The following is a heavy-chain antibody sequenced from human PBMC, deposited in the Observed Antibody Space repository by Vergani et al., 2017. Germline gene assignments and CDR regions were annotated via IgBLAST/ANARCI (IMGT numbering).Heavy chain of an antibody. J-gene: IGHJ5*02. CDR2: IYYSGST. Sequence: QLQLQESGPGLVKPSATLSLTCSVSGASIRSSNYYWGWIRQPPGKGLEWIASIYYSGSTYYNPSLKSRVTISVDTSKNQFSLKLSSVTAADTAVYFCARHSTVEWLVKLGWIDPWGPGTLVTVSS. CDR3: ARHSTVEWLVKLGWIDP. CDR1: GASIRSSNYY. D-gene: IGHD6-19*01. V-gene: IGHV4-39*01.